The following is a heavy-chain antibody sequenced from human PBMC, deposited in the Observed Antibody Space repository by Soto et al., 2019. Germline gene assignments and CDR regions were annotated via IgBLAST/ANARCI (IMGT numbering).Heavy chain of an antibody. D-gene: IGHD3-10*01. CDR1: GFTFDDYA. CDR3: AKGTNYYGSGRSWFDP. CDR2: ISWNSGSI. Sequence: EVQLVESGGGLVQPGRSLRLSCAASGFTFDDYAMHWVRQAPGKGLEWVSGISWNSGSIGYADSVKGRFTISRDNAKNSLYLQMNSLRADDTALYYCAKGTNYYGSGRSWFDPWGQGTLVTVSS. J-gene: IGHJ5*02. V-gene: IGHV3-9*01.